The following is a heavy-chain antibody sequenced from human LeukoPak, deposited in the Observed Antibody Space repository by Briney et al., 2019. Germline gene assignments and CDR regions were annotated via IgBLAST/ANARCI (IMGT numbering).Heavy chain of an antibody. CDR1: GFTFSSYA. J-gene: IGHJ4*02. CDR2: ISGSGGST. CDR3: ARDLYGDYSFDY. Sequence: GGSLRLSCAASGFTFSSYAMSWVRQAPGKGLEWVSAISGSGGSTYYADSVKGRFTISRDNAKNSLYLRMNSLRDEDTAVYYCARDLYGDYSFDYWGQGTLVTVSS. D-gene: IGHD4-17*01. V-gene: IGHV3-23*01.